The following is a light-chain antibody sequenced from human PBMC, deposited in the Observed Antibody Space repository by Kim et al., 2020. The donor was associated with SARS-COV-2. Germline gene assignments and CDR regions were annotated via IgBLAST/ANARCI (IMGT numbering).Light chain of an antibody. CDR1: SSDVGGYNY. V-gene: IGLV2-8*01. Sequence: QSALTQPPSESGSPGQSVTISCTGTSSDVGGYNYVSWYQQHPGKAPKLLIYEVSTRPSGVPDRFSGSRSGNTASLTVSGLQAEDEADYYCSSYAGSNSVVFGGGTQLTVL. J-gene: IGLJ2*01. CDR3: SSYAGSNSVV. CDR2: EVS.